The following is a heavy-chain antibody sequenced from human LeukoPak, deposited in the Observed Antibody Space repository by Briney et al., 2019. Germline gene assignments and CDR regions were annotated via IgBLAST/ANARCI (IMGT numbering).Heavy chain of an antibody. CDR3: ARDGEYCTNAVCYRHLFDY. V-gene: IGHV4-61*02. CDR2: IYTSGST. CDR1: GGSISSGSYY. Sequence: PSETLSLTCTVSGGSISSGSYYWSWIRQPAGKGLEWIGRIYTSGSTNYNPSLKSRVTISVDTSKKKFSLKLSSVTAADTAVYYCARDGEYCTNAVCYRHLFDYWGQGTLVTVSS. D-gene: IGHD2-8*01. J-gene: IGHJ4*02.